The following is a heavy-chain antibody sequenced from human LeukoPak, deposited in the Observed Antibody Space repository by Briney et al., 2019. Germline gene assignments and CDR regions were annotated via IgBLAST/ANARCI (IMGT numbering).Heavy chain of an antibody. J-gene: IGHJ4*02. V-gene: IGHV3-15*01. CDR2: NKSKTEGGTT. CDR3: TTFLHYYDSSGYQITLDY. CDR1: VFTFRDVC. D-gene: IGHD3-22*01. Sequence: GGTLRLSCAASVFTFRDVCMRGVRDAPGKGREWGGRNKSKTEGGTTDYAAPVKGRFTISRDDSKNTLYLQTNSLKTEDTAVYYCTTFLHYYDSSGYQITLDYWGQGTLVTVSS.